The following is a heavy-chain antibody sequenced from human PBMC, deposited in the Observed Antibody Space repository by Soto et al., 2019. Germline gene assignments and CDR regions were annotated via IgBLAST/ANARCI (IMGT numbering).Heavy chain of an antibody. Sequence: PSETLSLTCTVSGGSISIYYWSWIRQPPGKGLEWIGYIYYSGSTNYNPSLKNRVTISVDTSKNQFSLKLSSVTAADTAVYYCARDRVINWFDPWRQGRVVTVSS. J-gene: IGHJ5*02. CDR3: ARDRVINWFDP. D-gene: IGHD6-13*01. CDR1: GGSISIYY. V-gene: IGHV4-59*01. CDR2: IYYSGST.